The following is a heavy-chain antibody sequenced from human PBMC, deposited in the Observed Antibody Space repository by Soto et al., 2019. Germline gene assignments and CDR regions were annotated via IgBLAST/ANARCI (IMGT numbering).Heavy chain of an antibody. J-gene: IGHJ6*02. CDR2: ISSSSSYI. CDR1: GFTFSSYS. D-gene: IGHD3-3*01. Sequence: EVQLVESGGGLVKPGGSLRLSCAASGFTFSSYSMNWVRQAPGKGLEWVSSISSSSSYIYYADSVKGRFTISRDNAKNSLYLQMNRLRAEDTAVYYCARDDFWSGYGMDVWGQGTTVTVSS. CDR3: ARDDFWSGYGMDV. V-gene: IGHV3-21*01.